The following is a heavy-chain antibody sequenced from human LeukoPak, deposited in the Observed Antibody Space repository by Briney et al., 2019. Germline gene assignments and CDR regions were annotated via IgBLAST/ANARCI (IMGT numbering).Heavy chain of an antibody. CDR2: AYSRAKWYN. Sequence: SHTLSLTSAISAHTVSSNCSAWKWIRQSPSIGLDWLGRAYSRAKWYNDYAVSVKSRITITPDTSKNQFSLQLNSVTPEDSALYYCAWSPLDCSGGSCYPGDWFDPWGQGTLVTVSS. V-gene: IGHV6-1*01. J-gene: IGHJ5*02. CDR1: AHTVSSNCSA. D-gene: IGHD2-15*01. CDR3: AWSPLDCSGGSCYPGDWFDP.